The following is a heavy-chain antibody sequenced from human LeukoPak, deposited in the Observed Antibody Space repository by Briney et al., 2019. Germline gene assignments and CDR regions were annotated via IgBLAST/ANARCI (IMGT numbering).Heavy chain of an antibody. CDR3: ARDLVGARDY. Sequence: GGSLRLSCAASGFTFSDYNINWVRQAPGKGLEWVSYISSSSATLYYADSVKGRFTISRDNAKNSLYLQLSSLRVEDTAVYYCARDLVGARDYWGQGTLVTVSS. V-gene: IGHV3-48*01. J-gene: IGHJ4*02. CDR2: ISSSSATL. D-gene: IGHD1-26*01. CDR1: GFTFSDYN.